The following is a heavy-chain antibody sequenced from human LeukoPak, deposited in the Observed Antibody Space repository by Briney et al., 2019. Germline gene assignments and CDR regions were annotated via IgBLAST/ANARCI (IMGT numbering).Heavy chain of an antibody. CDR2: IKENGGRT. V-gene: IGHV3-7*01. Sequence: GGSLRLSCAASGFTFSSYWMSWVRQAPGKGLEWVATIKENGGRTYYVDSVKGRFTISRDNAKNSLYLQMNSLRAEDTAVYYCASPLRDCYDSSGYYSQIDYWGQGTLVTVSS. CDR1: GFTFSSYW. D-gene: IGHD3-22*01. CDR3: ASPLRDCYDSSGYYSQIDY. J-gene: IGHJ4*02.